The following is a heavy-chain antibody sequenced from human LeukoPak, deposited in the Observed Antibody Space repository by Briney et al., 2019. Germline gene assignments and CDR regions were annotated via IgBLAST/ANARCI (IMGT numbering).Heavy chain of an antibody. CDR2: SNHN. D-gene: IGHD2/OR15-2a*01. Sequence: SETLSLTCAVYGASFSDFHWTWIRQSPGKGLEWIGESNHNNYNPSLKSRVTISLDTSKNQIYLNLTSVTAADTAVYYCARGRRAFYQTRGNRFYYYMDFWGKGTTVIVSS. V-gene: IGHV4-34*01. CDR1: GASFSDFH. J-gene: IGHJ6*03. CDR3: ARGRRAFYQTRGNRFYYYMDF.